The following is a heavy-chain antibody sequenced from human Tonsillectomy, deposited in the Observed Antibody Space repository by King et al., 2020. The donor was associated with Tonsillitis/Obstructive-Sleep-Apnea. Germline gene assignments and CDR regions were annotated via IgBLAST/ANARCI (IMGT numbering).Heavy chain of an antibody. Sequence: VQLVESGGGVVQPGKSLRLSCAASGISVSSYAMHWVRQAPGKGLEWVAIISYDGSNKYYADSVKGRFTISRDNSKNTLYLQMNSLRADDTAVYYCARGRYVDWSHSYYYGMDVWGQGTTVTVSS. J-gene: IGHJ6*02. CDR2: ISYDGSNK. CDR1: GISVSSYA. CDR3: ARGRYVDWSHSYYYGMDV. V-gene: IGHV3-30*04. D-gene: IGHD3-9*01.